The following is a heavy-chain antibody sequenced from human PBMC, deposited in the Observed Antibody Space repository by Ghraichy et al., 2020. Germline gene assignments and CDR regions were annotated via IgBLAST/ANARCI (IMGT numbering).Heavy chain of an antibody. J-gene: IGHJ4*02. V-gene: IGHV3-48*02. CDR2: ISSSSSTI. Sequence: GGSLRLSCAASGFTFSSYSMNWVRQAPGKGLEWVSYISSSSSTIYYADSVKGRFTISRDNAKNSLYLQMNSLRDEDTAVYYCARDLREMATIFSRVEDYWGQGTLVTVSS. CDR1: GFTFSSYS. D-gene: IGHD5-24*01. CDR3: ARDLREMATIFSRVEDY.